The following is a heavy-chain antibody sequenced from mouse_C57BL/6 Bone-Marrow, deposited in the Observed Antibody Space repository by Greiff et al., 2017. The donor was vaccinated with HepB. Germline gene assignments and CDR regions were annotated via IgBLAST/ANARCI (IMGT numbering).Heavy chain of an antibody. CDR1: GYSITSGYY. J-gene: IGHJ2*01. CDR2: ISYDGSN. D-gene: IGHD3-2*02. Sequence: EVHLVESGPGLVKPSQSLSLTCSVTGYSITSGYYWNWIRQFPGNKLEWMGYISYDGSNNYNPSLKNRISITRDTSKNQFFLKLNSVTTEDTATYYCARRDSSGLYYFDYWGQGTTLTVSS. CDR3: ARRDSSGLYYFDY. V-gene: IGHV3-6*01.